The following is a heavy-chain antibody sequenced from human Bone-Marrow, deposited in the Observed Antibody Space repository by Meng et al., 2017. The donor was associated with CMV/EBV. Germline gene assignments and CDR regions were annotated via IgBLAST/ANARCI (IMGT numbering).Heavy chain of an antibody. CDR1: GGTFSSYA. J-gene: IGHJ4*02. V-gene: IGHV1-69*05. Sequence: SVKVSCKASGGTFSSYAISWVRQAPGQGLEWMGGIIPIFGTANYAQKFQGRVTITTDESTSTAYMELSSLRAEDTAVYYCAKYLGSGWYYRYYFDYWGQGTLVTVSS. D-gene: IGHD6-19*01. CDR2: IIPIFGTA. CDR3: AKYLGSGWYYRYYFDY.